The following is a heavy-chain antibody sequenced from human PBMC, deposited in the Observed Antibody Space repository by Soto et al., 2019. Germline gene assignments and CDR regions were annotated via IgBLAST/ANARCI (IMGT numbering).Heavy chain of an antibody. CDR2: IRYDGSDE. CDR3: ARDGVGATTFFGFLDY. V-gene: IGHV3-33*08. J-gene: IGHJ4*02. Sequence: QVQLVESGGGVVQPGGSLRLSCAASASIFKGHGMHWVRQVPGKGLEWVAIIRYDGSDEHYVDSVEGRFTISSDNSKNMLYLQMNSLRAEDTAVYYCARDGVGATTFFGFLDYWGQGTLVTVSS. CDR1: ASIFKGHG. D-gene: IGHD1-26*01.